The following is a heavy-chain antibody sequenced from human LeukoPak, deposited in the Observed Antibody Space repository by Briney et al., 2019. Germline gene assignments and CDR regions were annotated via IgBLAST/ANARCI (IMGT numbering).Heavy chain of an antibody. Sequence: PGGSLRLSCAASGFTVSSNYMSWVRQAPGKGLEWVSVIYSGGSTYYADSVKGRFTISRDNSKNTLYLQMNSLRAEDTAVYYCAREGKLSSTYYFDYWGQGTLVTVSS. CDR2: IYSGGST. CDR1: GFTVSSNY. D-gene: IGHD3-16*02. V-gene: IGHV3-53*01. J-gene: IGHJ4*02. CDR3: AREGKLSSTYYFDY.